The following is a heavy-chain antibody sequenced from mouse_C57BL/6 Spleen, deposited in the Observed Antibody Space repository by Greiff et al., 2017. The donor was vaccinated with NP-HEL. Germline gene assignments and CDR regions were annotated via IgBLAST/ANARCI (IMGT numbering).Heavy chain of an antibody. V-gene: IGHV5-17*01. CDR1: GFTFSDYG. Sequence: DVHLVESGGGLVKPGGSLKLSCAASGFTFSDYGMHWVRQAPEKGLEWVAYISSGSSTIYYADTVKGRFTISRDNAKNTLFLQMTSLRSEDTAMYYCARQAGKDYAMDYWGQGTSVTVSS. CDR3: ARQAGKDYAMDY. D-gene: IGHD3-2*02. CDR2: ISSGSSTI. J-gene: IGHJ4*01.